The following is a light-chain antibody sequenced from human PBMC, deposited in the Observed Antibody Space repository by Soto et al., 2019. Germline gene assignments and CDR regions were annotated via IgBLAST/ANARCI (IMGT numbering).Light chain of an antibody. CDR2: GAS. CDR3: QQYTDWPLT. Sequence: EIVMTQSPATLSVSPGERATLSCRASQSVSSSLAWYQQKRGQAARLLIHGASTRATGIADRFSGSGSGTEFTLPLRSLQSEDFAVYYCQQYTDWPLTFGGGTKVQIK. J-gene: IGKJ4*01. V-gene: IGKV3-15*01. CDR1: QSVSSS.